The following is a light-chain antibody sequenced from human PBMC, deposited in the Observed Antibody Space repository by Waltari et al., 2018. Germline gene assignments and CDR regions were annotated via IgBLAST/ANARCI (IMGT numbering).Light chain of an antibody. J-gene: IGLJ3*02. V-gene: IGLV2-23*01. Sequence: QSALTQPASVSGSPGPSITIPCTATLSDVGSYTLFSWYQQHPGKAPKLMIYEDNKRPSGVSNRFSGSKSGNTASLTISGLQAEDEADYYCCSYAGSAIWVFGGGTKLTVL. CDR3: CSYAGSAIWV. CDR2: EDN. CDR1: LSDVGSYTL.